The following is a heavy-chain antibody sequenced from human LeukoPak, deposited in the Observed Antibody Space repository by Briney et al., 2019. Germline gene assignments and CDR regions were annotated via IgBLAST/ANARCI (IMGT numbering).Heavy chain of an antibody. Sequence: GASVKDSCKASRYTLNSYENNSVQQATGQRLHRIGWMNPNSGNTGYAQKFQGRVTMTRNTSISTAYMELSSLRSEDTAVYYCARGGVRGVGEAHYWGQGTLVTVS. CDR3: ARGGVRGVGEAHY. CDR2: MNPNSGNT. V-gene: IGHV1-8*01. CDR1: RYTLNSYE. D-gene: IGHD3-10*01. J-gene: IGHJ4*02.